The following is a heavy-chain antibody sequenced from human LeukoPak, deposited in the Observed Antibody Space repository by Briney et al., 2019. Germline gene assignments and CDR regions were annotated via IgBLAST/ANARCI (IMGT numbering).Heavy chain of an antibody. CDR3: ARDKIVGPTTLDY. J-gene: IGHJ4*02. Sequence: GGSLRLSCAASGFTFSGYWMSWVRQTPEKGLEWVANIKQDGSEKYYVDSVKGRFTISRDNAKSSLFQQMNSLRADDTAVYYCARDKIVGPTTLDYWGQGALVTVSS. CDR1: GFTFSGYW. D-gene: IGHD1-26*01. CDR2: IKQDGSEK. V-gene: IGHV3-7*01.